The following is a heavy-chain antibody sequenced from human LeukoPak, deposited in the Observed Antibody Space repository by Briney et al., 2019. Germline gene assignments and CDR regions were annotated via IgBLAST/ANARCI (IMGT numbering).Heavy chain of an antibody. D-gene: IGHD3-22*01. CDR3: ARTFPTYYYDSSGYYLNY. V-gene: IGHV1-2*02. CDR2: INPNDGAT. J-gene: IGHJ4*02. CDR1: GYTFTDYY. Sequence: ASVKVSCKASGYTFTDYYMHWVRQAPRQGLEWMGWINPNDGATNYAQKFQGRVTMTRDTSINTAYMELSRLRSDDTAVYYCARTFPTYYYDSSGYYLNYWGQGTLVTVSS.